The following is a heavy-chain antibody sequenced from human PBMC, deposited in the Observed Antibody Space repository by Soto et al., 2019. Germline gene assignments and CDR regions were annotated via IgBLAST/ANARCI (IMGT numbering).Heavy chain of an antibody. V-gene: IGHV3-23*01. CDR2: ITNSGGST. D-gene: IGHD6-19*01. CDR3: AKDISIGWTKNWFDP. Sequence: EVQLLESGGGLVLPGGSLKLSCAASGFTFSSYAMSWVRQAPGKGLEWVSAITNSGGSTNYADSVKGRFTISRDNSKNTLYLQMNSLRAEDTAVYYCAKDISIGWTKNWFDPWGQGTLVTVSS. J-gene: IGHJ5*02. CDR1: GFTFSSYA.